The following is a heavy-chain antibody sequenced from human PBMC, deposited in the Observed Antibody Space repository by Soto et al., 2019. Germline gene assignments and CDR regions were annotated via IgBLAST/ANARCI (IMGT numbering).Heavy chain of an antibody. V-gene: IGHV3-30-3*01. CDR1: GFTFSSYA. D-gene: IGHD1-20*01. J-gene: IGHJ6*02. CDR2: ISYDGSNK. CDR3: AREEVSARKHYGMDV. Sequence: QEQLVESGGGVVQPGRSLRLSCAASGFTFSSYAMHWVRQAPGKGLGWVAIISYDGSNKYHADSVKGRFTISRDNSKNRLYRQMNSLRAEDTAVYYCAREEVSARKHYGMDVWGQGTTVTVSS.